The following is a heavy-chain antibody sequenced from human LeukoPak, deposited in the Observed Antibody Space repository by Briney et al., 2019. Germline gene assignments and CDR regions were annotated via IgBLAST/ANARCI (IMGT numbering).Heavy chain of an antibody. J-gene: IGHJ4*02. Sequence: GGSLRLSCAASGFTFSSYTMNWVRQAPGKGLEWVSSISGSSSFIYYADSVKGRFTISRDNAKNSLYLQMNSLRAEDTAVYYCARALVYSSANWGQGTLVTVSS. CDR3: ARALVYSSAN. CDR1: GFTFSSYT. D-gene: IGHD6-25*01. V-gene: IGHV3-21*01. CDR2: ISGSSSFI.